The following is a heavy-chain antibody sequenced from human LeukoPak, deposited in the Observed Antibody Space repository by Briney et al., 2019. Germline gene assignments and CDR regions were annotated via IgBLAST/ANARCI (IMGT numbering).Heavy chain of an antibody. CDR1: GFTFSSYG. V-gene: IGHV3-30*02. J-gene: IGHJ4*02. CDR3: ARDGAAGWHHDY. D-gene: IGHD6-13*01. CDR2: IRYDGSNK. Sequence: GGSLRLSCAASGFTFSSYGMHWVRQAPGKGLEWVAFIRYDGSNKYYADSVKGRFTISRDNSKNTLYLQMNNLRAEDTAVYYCARDGAAGWHHDYWGQGTLVTVSS.